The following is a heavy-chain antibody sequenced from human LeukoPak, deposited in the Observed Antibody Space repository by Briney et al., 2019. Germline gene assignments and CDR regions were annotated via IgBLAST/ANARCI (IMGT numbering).Heavy chain of an antibody. V-gene: IGHV3-23*01. J-gene: IGHJ5*02. CDR2: ISGSGGST. Sequence: GGSLRLSCAASGFTFSSYAMSWVRQAPGKGLEGVSAISGSGGSTYYADSVKGRFTISRDNSKSTLYLQMNSLRAEDTAVYYCAKESLYCSSTSCQGGHNWFDPWGQGTLVTVSS. D-gene: IGHD2-2*01. CDR3: AKESLYCSSTSCQGGHNWFDP. CDR1: GFTFSSYA.